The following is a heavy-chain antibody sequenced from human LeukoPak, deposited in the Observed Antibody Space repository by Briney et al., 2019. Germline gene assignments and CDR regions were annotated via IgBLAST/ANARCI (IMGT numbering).Heavy chain of an antibody. Sequence: GGSLRLSCTASGFTFSTYSMNWVRQAPGKGLEGVSSICGSSSSIYYADSVKGRFTISRDNAKNSLYLQMNSLRVEDTAVYYCARELADGSQRFDPWGQGTLVTVSS. V-gene: IGHV3-21*01. CDR3: ARELADGSQRFDP. CDR1: GFTFSTYS. J-gene: IGHJ5*02. D-gene: IGHD3-10*01. CDR2: ICGSSSSI.